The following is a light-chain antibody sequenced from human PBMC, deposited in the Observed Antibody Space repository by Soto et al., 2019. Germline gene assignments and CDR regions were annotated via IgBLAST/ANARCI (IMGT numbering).Light chain of an antibody. V-gene: IGKV3D-15*01. Sequence: TQSPSTLSVSAGERATLSCRASQSISSNLAWYQQKPGQPPRLLIYGASTRATGIPARFSGSGSGTEFTLTISSLQSEDFAVYYCQQYNNWPRTFGRGTKVDIK. CDR1: QSISSN. CDR2: GAS. J-gene: IGKJ4*02. CDR3: QQYNNWPRT.